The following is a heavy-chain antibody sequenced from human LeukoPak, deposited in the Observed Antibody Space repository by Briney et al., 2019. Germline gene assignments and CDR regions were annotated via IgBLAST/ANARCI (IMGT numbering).Heavy chain of an antibody. CDR3: ARGFRLSAIEDWFDP. D-gene: IGHD2-2*02. Sequence: ASVKVSCKASGYTFTDHYIHWVRQAPRQGLEWMGWINPNNGGTNSAQRFQGRVTMTRDTSISTAYMELSGLRSDDTAVYYCARGFRLSAIEDWFDPWGQGTLVTVSS. CDR2: INPNNGGT. J-gene: IGHJ5*02. V-gene: IGHV1-2*02. CDR1: GYTFTDHY.